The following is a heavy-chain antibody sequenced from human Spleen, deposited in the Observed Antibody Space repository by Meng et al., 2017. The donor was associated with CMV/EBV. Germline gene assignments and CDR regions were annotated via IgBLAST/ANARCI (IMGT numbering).Heavy chain of an antibody. D-gene: IGHD4-17*01. J-gene: IGHJ4*02. CDR2: SSAYNANT. Sequence: ASVKVSCKASGYTFTSYGISWVRQAPGQGLEWMGWSSAYNANTNYVQKLQGRVTMTTDTSTSTAYMELRSLRSDDTAVYYCARGGDYGDFHDPFDYWGQGTLVTVSS. CDR1: GYTFTSYG. CDR3: ARGGDYGDFHDPFDY. V-gene: IGHV1-18*01.